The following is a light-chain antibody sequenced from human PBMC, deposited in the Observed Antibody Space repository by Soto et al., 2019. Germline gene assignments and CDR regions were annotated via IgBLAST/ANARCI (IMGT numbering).Light chain of an antibody. J-gene: IGKJ5*01. Sequence: EVVLTQSPGTLSLSPGERATLSCRASQGVGSNLAWYQQKTGQAPRLVIYAASTRATGIPDRLSGSGSGTEFNLTISRLQSEDFAVYACQKYGRAPITCGQGTRLEIK. CDR2: AAS. V-gene: IGKV3-20*01. CDR1: QGVGSN. CDR3: QKYGRAPIT.